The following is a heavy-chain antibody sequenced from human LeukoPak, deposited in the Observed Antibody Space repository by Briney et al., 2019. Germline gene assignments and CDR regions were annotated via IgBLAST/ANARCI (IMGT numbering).Heavy chain of an antibody. Sequence: SETLSLTCTVSGGSITNYYWSWIRQRPGKGLEWIGYIYYSGTTNYNPSLKSRVTISVDTSENQFSLKVNSVTAADTAVYYCVRSRSGTYGWFDPWGQGTLATVSS. CDR3: VRSRSGTYGWFDP. CDR2: IYYSGTT. CDR1: GGSITNYY. D-gene: IGHD4-17*01. V-gene: IGHV4-59*01. J-gene: IGHJ5*02.